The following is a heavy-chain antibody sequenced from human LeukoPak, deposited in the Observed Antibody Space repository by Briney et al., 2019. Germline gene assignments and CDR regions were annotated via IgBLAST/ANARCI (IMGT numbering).Heavy chain of an antibody. V-gene: IGHV3-53*05. D-gene: IGHD6-6*01. CDR1: GFTVSSNY. J-gene: IGHJ4*02. Sequence: GGSLRLSCAASGFTVSSNYMSWVRQAPGKGLEWVSVIYSGGSTYYADSVKGRFTISRGNSKNTLFLQMNSLRSEDTAVYYCARGSFIAASEVRWGQGTLVTVSS. CDR3: ARGSFIAASEVR. CDR2: IYSGGST.